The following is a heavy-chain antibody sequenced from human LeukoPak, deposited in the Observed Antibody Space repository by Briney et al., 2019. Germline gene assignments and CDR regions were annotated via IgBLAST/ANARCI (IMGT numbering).Heavy chain of an antibody. CDR1: GFTFSSYA. CDR3: AKEDWNNGYFDY. J-gene: IGHJ4*02. D-gene: IGHD1/OR15-1a*01. V-gene: IGHV3-23*01. Sequence: GGSLRLSCAASGFTFSSYAMSWVRQAPGKGLEWVSAISGSGGSTYYADSVKGRFTISRDNSENTLYLQMKNLRAEDTAVYWCAKEDWNNGYFDYWGQGTLVTVSS. CDR2: ISGSGGST.